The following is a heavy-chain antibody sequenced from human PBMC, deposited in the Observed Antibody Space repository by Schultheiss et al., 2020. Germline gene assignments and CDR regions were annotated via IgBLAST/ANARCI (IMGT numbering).Heavy chain of an antibody. J-gene: IGHJ3*02. D-gene: IGHD6-19*01. CDR2: ISSSSSYI. CDR3: AKDLQYSSGSDAFDI. Sequence: GGSLRLSCAASGFTFSSYSMNWVRQAPGKGLEWVSSISSSSSYIYYADSVKGRFTISRDNSKNTLYLQMNSLRAEDTAVYYCAKDLQYSSGSDAFDIWGQGTMVTVSS. V-gene: IGHV3-21*04. CDR1: GFTFSSYS.